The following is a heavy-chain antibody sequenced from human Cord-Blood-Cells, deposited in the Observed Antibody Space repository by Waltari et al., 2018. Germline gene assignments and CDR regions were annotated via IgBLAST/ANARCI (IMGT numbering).Heavy chain of an antibody. J-gene: IGHJ4*02. Sequence: QVQLVQSGAEVKKPGASVKVSCQASGYTFTSYYLHWVRHAPGQGLEWMGIINPSGGSTSYAQKFQGRVTMTRDTSTSTVYMELSSLRSEDTAVYYCARDQGGLYSSSSYFDYWGQGTLVTVSS. V-gene: IGHV1-46*01. D-gene: IGHD6-6*01. CDR1: GYTFTSYY. CDR2: INPSGGST. CDR3: ARDQGGLYSSSSYFDY.